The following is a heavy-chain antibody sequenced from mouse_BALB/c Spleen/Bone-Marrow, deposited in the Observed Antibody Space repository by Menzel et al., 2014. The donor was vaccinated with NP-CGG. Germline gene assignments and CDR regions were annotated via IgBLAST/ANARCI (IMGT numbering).Heavy chain of an antibody. CDR2: INTGSTTI. J-gene: IGHJ3*01. CDR3: AREDPYYGFVY. V-gene: IGHV5-17*02. D-gene: IGHD1-1*02. CDR1: GFTFSGFG. Sequence: DVKLVESGGDLVQPGGSWKLSCAASGFTFSGFGMHWVRQPPEKGLEWVAYINTGSTTIYYSDTVKDRFTVSRDNPKNTLFLHMTSLTSEDTAIYYCAREDPYYGFVYWGQGTLVTVS.